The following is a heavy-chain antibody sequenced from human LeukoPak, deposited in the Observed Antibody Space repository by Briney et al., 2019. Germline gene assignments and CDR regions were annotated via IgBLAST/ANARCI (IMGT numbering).Heavy chain of an antibody. J-gene: IGHJ4*02. CDR1: GGSFSGYY. CDR2: INHSGST. Sequence: SETLSLTCAVYGGSFSGYYWSWIRQPPGKGLEWIGEINHSGSTNYNPSLKSRVTISVDTSKNQFSLKLSSVTAADTAVYYCARTDSSGSFDYWGQGTLVTVSS. D-gene: IGHD3-22*01. V-gene: IGHV4-34*01. CDR3: ARTDSSGSFDY.